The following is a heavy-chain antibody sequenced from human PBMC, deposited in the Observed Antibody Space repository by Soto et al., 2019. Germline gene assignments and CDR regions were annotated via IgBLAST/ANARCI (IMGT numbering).Heavy chain of an antibody. Sequence: EVQLLESGGGLVQPGGSLRLPCAASGFTFSSYAMSWVRQAPGKGLEWVSAISGSGGSTYYADSVKGRFTISRDNSKNTLYLQMNSLRAEDTAVYYCAKEGFRCSGGSCLPDYWGQGTLVTVSS. D-gene: IGHD2-15*01. V-gene: IGHV3-23*01. CDR3: AKEGFRCSGGSCLPDY. CDR1: GFTFSSYA. CDR2: ISGSGGST. J-gene: IGHJ4*02.